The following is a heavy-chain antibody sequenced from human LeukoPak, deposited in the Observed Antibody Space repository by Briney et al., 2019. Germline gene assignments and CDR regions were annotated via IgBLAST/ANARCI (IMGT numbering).Heavy chain of an antibody. CDR2: ISYDGSNK. J-gene: IGHJ4*02. D-gene: IGHD1-26*01. V-gene: IGHV3-30*18. CDR1: GFTVSSYG. Sequence: GGSLRLSCAASGFTVSSYGMHWVRQAPGKGLEWVAVISYDGSNKYYADSVKGRFTISRDNSKNTLYLQMNSLRAEDTAVYYCAKILYSGSYSFDYWGQGTLVTVSS. CDR3: AKILYSGSYSFDY.